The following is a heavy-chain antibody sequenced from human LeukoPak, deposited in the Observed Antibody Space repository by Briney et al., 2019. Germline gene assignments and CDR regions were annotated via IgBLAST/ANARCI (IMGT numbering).Heavy chain of an antibody. CDR3: ARRLLYGDWAFDI. CDR2: INHSGST. Sequence: SETLSLTCAVYGGSFSGYYWSWIRQPPGKGLEWIGEINHSGSTNYNPSLKSRVTISVDTSKNQFSLKLSSVTAADTAVYYCARRLLYGDWAFDIWGQGTMVTVSS. D-gene: IGHD4-17*01. CDR1: GGSFSGYY. V-gene: IGHV4-34*01. J-gene: IGHJ3*02.